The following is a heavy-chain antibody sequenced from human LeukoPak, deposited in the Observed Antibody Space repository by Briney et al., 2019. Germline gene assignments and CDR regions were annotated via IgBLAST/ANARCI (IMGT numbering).Heavy chain of an antibody. CDR3: ARGRSGRSTSCSNFDY. CDR1: GGSFSGYY. V-gene: IGHV4-34*01. CDR2: INHSGST. D-gene: IGHD2-2*01. J-gene: IGHJ4*02. Sequence: PETLSLTYAVYGGSFSGYYWSWIRQPPGKGLEWIGEINHSGSTNYNPFLKSRVTISVDTSKNQFSLKLSSVTAADTAVYYCARGRSGRSTSCSNFDYWGQGTLVTVSS.